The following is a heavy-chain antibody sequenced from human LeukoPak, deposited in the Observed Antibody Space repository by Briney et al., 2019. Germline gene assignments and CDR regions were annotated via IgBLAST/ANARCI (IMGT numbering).Heavy chain of an antibody. V-gene: IGHV3-49*04. CDR2: IRSKGYGCTT. J-gene: IGHJ3*02. Sequence: QPGRSLRLSCAASGFTFSSYGMHWVRQAPGKGLEGVGFIRSKGYGCTTEYAAAVKVRFTISRDDDKRIAYLQMNSLKTEDTAVYYCTRTTLHGAFDIWGQGTMVTVSS. CDR3: TRTTLHGAFDI. D-gene: IGHD1-14*01. CDR1: GFTFSSYG.